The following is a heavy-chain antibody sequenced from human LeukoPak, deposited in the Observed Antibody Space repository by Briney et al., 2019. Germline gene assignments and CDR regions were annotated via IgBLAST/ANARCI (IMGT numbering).Heavy chain of an antibody. D-gene: IGHD4-23*01. CDR1: GASISSYY. J-gene: IGHJ4*02. V-gene: IGHV4-4*07. Sequence: SEALSLTCTVSGASISSYYWSWIRQPAGKGLEWIGRIYSSGSTNYNPSLKGRVTMSVDTSKRQFYLNLSSVTAADTAIYYCARSVPRQVETQSASFDYWGQGILVTVTS. CDR2: IYSSGST. CDR3: ARSVPRQVETQSASFDY.